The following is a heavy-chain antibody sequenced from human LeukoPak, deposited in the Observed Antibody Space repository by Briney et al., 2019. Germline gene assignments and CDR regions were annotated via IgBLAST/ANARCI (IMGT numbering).Heavy chain of an antibody. CDR1: GFTFSSYS. V-gene: IGHV3-21*01. J-gene: IGHJ5*02. Sequence: GGSLRLSCAASGFTFSSYSMNWVRQAPGKGLEWVSSISSSSSYIYYADSVKGRFTISRDNAKNSLYLQMNSLRAEDTAVYYCARGAQRIAAAGTSWFDPWGQGTLVTVSS. CDR3: ARGAQRIAAAGTSWFDP. D-gene: IGHD6-13*01. CDR2: ISSSSSYI.